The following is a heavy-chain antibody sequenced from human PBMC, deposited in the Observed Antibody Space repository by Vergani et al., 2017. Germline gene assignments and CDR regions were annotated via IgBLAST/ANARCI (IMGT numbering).Heavy chain of an antibody. D-gene: IGHD1-26*01. CDR2: IIPIFGTA. J-gene: IGHJ3*02. CDR3: ARSRKLRYSRSYEDAFDI. CDR1: GGTFSSYA. Sequence: QVQLVQSGAEVKKPGSSVKVSCKASGGTFSSYAISWVRQAPGQGLEWMGGIIPIFGTANYAQKFQGRVTITADESTSTAYMELSSLRSEDTAVYYWARSRKLRYSRSYEDAFDIWGQGTMVTVSS. V-gene: IGHV1-69*12.